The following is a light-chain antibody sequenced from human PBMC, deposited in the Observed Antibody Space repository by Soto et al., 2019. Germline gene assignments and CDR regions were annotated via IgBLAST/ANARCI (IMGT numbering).Light chain of an antibody. CDR3: QQADSCPPT. Sequence: DIQMTPSPSSVSASVGDRVTITCRASQGISGWLAWFQQKPGKTPKLLIHSTAVLQSAGPPRFSGSGSGTDITLTTSSQQAEEFATCACQQADSCPPTLGGGTKVDI. J-gene: IGKJ4*01. CDR1: QGISGW. CDR2: STA. V-gene: IGKV1-12*01.